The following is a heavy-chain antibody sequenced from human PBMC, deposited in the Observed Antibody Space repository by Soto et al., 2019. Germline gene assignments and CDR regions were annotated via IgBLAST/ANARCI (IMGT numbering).Heavy chain of an antibody. CDR3: AREGFGGTPFRGFLDY. CDR1: KSIFTGYG. J-gene: IGHJ4*02. CDR2: IRFDGTDE. Sequence: QVLLVESGGGVAQPGRSLRLSCAASKSIFTGYGMHWVRQTPGKGLEWVAVIRFDGTDEHYADSVKGRFTISRDNSKNMFYLQMNSRRAEDTVLFYWAREGFGGTPFRGFLDYWAQGPLVTVSS. V-gene: IGHV3-33*01. D-gene: IGHD1-1*01.